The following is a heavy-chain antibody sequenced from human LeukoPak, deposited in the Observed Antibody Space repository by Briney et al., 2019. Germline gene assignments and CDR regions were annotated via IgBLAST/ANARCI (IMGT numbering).Heavy chain of an antibody. V-gene: IGHV3-23*01. CDR3: ARASWVSTTDAVR. CDR1: GLSFTTFA. Sequence: GGSLRLSCAASGLSFTTFAMSWVRQGPARGLEWVSSMKGTDETFYADSVKGRFTLSRDSSRNTVHLQLNNLRVEDTAIYYCARASWVSTTDAVRWGQGTLVTVSS. J-gene: IGHJ4*02. D-gene: IGHD1-14*01. CDR2: MKGTDET.